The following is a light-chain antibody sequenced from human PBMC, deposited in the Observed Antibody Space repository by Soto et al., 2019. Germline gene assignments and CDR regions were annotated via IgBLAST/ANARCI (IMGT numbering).Light chain of an antibody. CDR1: QSVSSN. V-gene: IGKV3-15*01. Sequence: EIVMTQSPATLSVSPGERATLSCRASQSVSSNLAGYQQKPGQAPRLLIYGESTRATGIPARFSGSRSGTEFTLTISSLQSEDCAVYYCQQYNNWPQTFGQGPKVEIK. J-gene: IGKJ1*01. CDR3: QQYNNWPQT. CDR2: GES.